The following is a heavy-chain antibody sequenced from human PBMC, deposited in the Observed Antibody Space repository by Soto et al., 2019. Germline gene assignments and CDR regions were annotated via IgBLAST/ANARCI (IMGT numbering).Heavy chain of an antibody. V-gene: IGHV4-31*03. CDR3: ARALTGFLEWLCFDY. J-gene: IGHJ4*02. Sequence: QVQLQESGPGLVKPSQTLSLTCTVSGGSISRTGYYWNWIRQHPGKGLEWIGYIYYRGSTNYNPSLERRVTISVDTSKNQFSLKLSSVTAADTAVYYCARALTGFLEWLCFDYWGQGTLVTVSS. CDR2: IYYRGST. CDR1: GGSISRTGYY. D-gene: IGHD3-3*01.